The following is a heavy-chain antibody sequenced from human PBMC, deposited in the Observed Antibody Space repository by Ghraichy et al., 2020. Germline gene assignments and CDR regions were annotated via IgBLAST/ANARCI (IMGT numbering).Heavy chain of an antibody. CDR3: AKDFRDYGGTQSSY. V-gene: IGHV3-23*01. CDR2: ISGSGGST. D-gene: IGHD4-23*01. J-gene: IGHJ4*02. CDR1: GFTFSSYA. Sequence: GGSLRLSCAASGFTFSSYAMSWVRQAPGKGLEWVSTISGSGGSTYYADSVKGRFTISRDNSKNTLYLQMNSLRAEDTAVYYCAKDFRDYGGTQSSYWGQGTLVTVSS.